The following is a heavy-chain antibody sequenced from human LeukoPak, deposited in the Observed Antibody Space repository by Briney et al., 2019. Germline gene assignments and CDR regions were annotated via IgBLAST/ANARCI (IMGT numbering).Heavy chain of an antibody. J-gene: IGHJ4*02. V-gene: IGHV3-30*02. D-gene: IGHD6-19*01. Sequence: PGGSLRLSCAASGFTFSSYGMHWVRQAPGKRLEWVAFIRYDGSNKYYADSVKGRFTISRDNSKNTLYLQMNSLRAEDTAVYYCAKGLGSSGSRPRIDYWGQGTLVTVSS. CDR1: GFTFSSYG. CDR2: IRYDGSNK. CDR3: AKGLGSSGSRPRIDY.